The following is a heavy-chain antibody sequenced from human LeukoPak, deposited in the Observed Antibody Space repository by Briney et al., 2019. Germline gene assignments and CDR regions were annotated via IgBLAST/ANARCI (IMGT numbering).Heavy chain of an antibody. D-gene: IGHD3-9*01. CDR2: ISTSSSYT. Sequence: GGSLRLSCAASGFTFSSYAMNWVRQAPGKGLEWVSYISTSSSYTNYADSVKGRFTISRDNAKNSLFLQMNSLRAEDTAVYYCARDFTGRTYYDILTGYRDAFDIWGQGTMVTVSS. CDR1: GFTFSSYA. J-gene: IGHJ3*02. CDR3: ARDFTGRTYYDILTGYRDAFDI. V-gene: IGHV3-21*05.